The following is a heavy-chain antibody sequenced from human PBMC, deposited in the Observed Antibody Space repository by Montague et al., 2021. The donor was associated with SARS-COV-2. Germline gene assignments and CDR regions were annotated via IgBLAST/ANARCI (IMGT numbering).Heavy chain of an antibody. D-gene: IGHD1-26*01. CDR3: AKARGGTYYHFDY. Sequence: SLRLSCAASGFTYSDYAMTWVRQTPGKGLEWVSTISGRGDTTYYADSVKGRFTISRANSRDTLYLEMNSLRADDAAVYYCAKARGGTYYHFDYWGQGTLVTVSS. CDR2: ISGRGDTT. CDR1: GFTYSDYA. J-gene: IGHJ4*02. V-gene: IGHV3-23*01.